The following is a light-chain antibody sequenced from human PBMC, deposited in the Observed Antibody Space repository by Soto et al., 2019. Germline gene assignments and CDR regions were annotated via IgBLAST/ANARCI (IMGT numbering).Light chain of an antibody. CDR1: QSVSSS. V-gene: IGKV3-11*01. J-gene: IGKJ4*01. CDR2: DAS. Sequence: EIVLTQSPATLSLSPGERATLSCRASQSVSSSVAWYQQKPGQAPRLLIYDASNRATGIPARFSGSGSGTNFTLTISSLQADDSAVYYCQQRSDWPCTFGGGKKVQIK. CDR3: QQRSDWPCT.